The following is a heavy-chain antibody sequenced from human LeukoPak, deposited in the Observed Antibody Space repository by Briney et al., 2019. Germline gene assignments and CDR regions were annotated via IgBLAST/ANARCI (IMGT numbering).Heavy chain of an antibody. V-gene: IGHV4-59*01. CDR3: ARAEFFNWFDP. CDR1: GGSISSYY. D-gene: IGHD1-14*01. CDR2: IYYSGST. Sequence: PSETLSLTCTISGGSISSYYWSWIRQPPGKGLEWIGYIYYSGSTNYNPSLKSRVTISVDTSKNQFSLKLSSVTAADTAVYYCARAEFFNWFDPWGQGTLVTVSS. J-gene: IGHJ5*02.